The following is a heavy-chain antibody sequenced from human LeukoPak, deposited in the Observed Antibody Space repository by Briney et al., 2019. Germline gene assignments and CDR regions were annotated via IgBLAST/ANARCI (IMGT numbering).Heavy chain of an antibody. CDR3: ASEGRESTFDY. D-gene: IGHD3-10*01. CDR1: GYSISSGYY. CDR2: IYHSGST. V-gene: IGHV4-38-2*01. Sequence: SETLSLTCAVSGYSISSGYYWGWIRQPPGKGLEWIGSIYHSGSTYYNPSLKSRVTILVDTSKNQFSLKLSSVTAADTAVYYCASEGRESTFDYWGQGTLVTVSS. J-gene: IGHJ4*02.